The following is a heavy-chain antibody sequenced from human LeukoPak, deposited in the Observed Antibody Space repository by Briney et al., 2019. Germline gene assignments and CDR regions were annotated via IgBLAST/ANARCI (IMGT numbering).Heavy chain of an antibody. CDR2: IQPDGSDK. J-gene: IGHJ4*02. CDR1: GFSFSHYW. Sequence: GGSLRLSCAASGFSFSHYWMTWVRQAPGKGLEWLANIQPDGSDKYYLDSVKGRFTISRDNAKNSLYLQMNRLRAEDTAVYYCARAGVPGAVDYWGQGTLVTVSS. V-gene: IGHV3-7*01. CDR3: ARAGVPGAVDY. D-gene: IGHD6-13*01.